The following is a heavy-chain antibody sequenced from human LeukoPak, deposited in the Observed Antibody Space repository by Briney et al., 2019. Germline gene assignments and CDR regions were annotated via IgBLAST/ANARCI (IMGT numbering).Heavy chain of an antibody. CDR3: ARGLEGSGSYYNGYFDY. CDR1: GLTFDDYG. V-gene: IGHV3-20*04. Sequence: TGGSLRLSCAASGLTFDDYGMSWVRQVPGKGLEWVSGINWNGGSTGYADSVKGRFTISRDNAKNSLYLQMNSLRAEDTALYYCARGLEGSGSYYNGYFDYWGQGTLVTVSS. J-gene: IGHJ4*02. CDR2: INWNGGST. D-gene: IGHD3-10*01.